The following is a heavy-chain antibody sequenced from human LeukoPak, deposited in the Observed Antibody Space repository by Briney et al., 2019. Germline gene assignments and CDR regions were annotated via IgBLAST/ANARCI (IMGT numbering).Heavy chain of an antibody. CDR2: IGTAGDT. J-gene: IGHJ5*02. Sequence: GGSLRLSCAASGFTFSSYDMHWVRQATGKGLEWVSAIGTAGDTYYPGSVKGRFTISRENAKNSLYLQMNSLRAGDTAVYYCARQEYSSNLYVWFHPWGQGTLVTVSS. CDR3: ARQEYSSNLYVWFHP. CDR1: GFTFSSYD. D-gene: IGHD6-13*01. V-gene: IGHV3-13*01.